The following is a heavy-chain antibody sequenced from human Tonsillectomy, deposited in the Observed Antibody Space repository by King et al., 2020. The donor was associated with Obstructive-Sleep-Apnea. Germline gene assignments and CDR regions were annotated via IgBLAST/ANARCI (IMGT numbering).Heavy chain of an antibody. CDR3: AKDLSGFHTPSFDY. Sequence: VQLVESGGGLVQPGRSLRLSCAASGFTFDDYAMHWVRQAPGKGLEWVSGISWNSGIIGYADSVKGRFTISRDNAKNSLYLQMNSLRAEDTALYYCAKDLSGFHTPSFDYWGQGTLVTVSS. CDR1: GFTFDDYA. J-gene: IGHJ4*02. CDR2: ISWNSGII. D-gene: IGHD3-22*01. V-gene: IGHV3-9*01.